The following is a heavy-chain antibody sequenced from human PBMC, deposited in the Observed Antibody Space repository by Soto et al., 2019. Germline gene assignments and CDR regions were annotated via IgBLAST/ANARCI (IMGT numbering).Heavy chain of an antibody. D-gene: IGHD2-2*01. CDR1: GGSISSYY. Sequence: LETLSLTCTVSGGSISSYYWSWIRQPAGKGLEWIGRIYTSGSTNYNPSLKSRVTMSVDTSKNQFSLKLSSVTAADTAVYYCARGTGYQLLSEGDYYYYYGMDVWGQGTTVTVSS. V-gene: IGHV4-4*07. CDR2: IYTSGST. J-gene: IGHJ6*02. CDR3: ARGTGYQLLSEGDYYYYYGMDV.